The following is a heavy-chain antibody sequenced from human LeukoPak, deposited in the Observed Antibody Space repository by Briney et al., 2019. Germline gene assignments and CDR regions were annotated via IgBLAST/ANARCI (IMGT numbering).Heavy chain of an antibody. CDR1: GGSFSGYY. D-gene: IGHD3-3*01. CDR2: INHSGST. J-gene: IGHJ4*02. Sequence: SETLSLTCAVYGGSFSGYYWSWIRQPPGKGLEWIGEINHSGSTSYNPSLKSRVTISVDTSKNQFSLKLSSVTAADTAVYYCARGKKVFWSGYYDWNYFDYWGQGTLVTVSS. V-gene: IGHV4-34*01. CDR3: ARGKKVFWSGYYDWNYFDY.